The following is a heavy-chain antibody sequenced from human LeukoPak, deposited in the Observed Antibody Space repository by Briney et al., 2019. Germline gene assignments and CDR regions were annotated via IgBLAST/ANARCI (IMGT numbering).Heavy chain of an antibody. Sequence: SETLSLTCTVSGGSISSYYWRWIRQPPGKGLEWIGYIYYSGSTNYNPSLKSRVTISVDTSKNQFSLKLSSVTAADTAVYYCARDSGFELGFLPMGKAFDIWGQGTMVTVSS. D-gene: IGHD7-27*01. CDR2: IYYSGST. V-gene: IGHV4-59*01. CDR3: ARDSGFELGFLPMGKAFDI. J-gene: IGHJ3*02. CDR1: GGSISSYY.